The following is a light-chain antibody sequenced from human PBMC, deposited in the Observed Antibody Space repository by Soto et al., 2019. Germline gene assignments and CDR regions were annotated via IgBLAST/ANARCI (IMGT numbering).Light chain of an antibody. Sequence: DIQMTQSPSSLSPSLGDRVSITWRASQSISIYLNWYQQKPGQAPKLLIYAASSLQSGVPSRFSGSGSGTDFTLTISRLQPEDVGTYYCQQSYSTPRTFGRGTKLEIK. CDR2: AAS. CDR3: QQSYSTPRT. J-gene: IGKJ2*01. V-gene: IGKV1-39*01. CDR1: QSISIY.